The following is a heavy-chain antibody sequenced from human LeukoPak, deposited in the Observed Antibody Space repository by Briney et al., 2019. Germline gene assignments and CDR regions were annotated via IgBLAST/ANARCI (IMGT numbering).Heavy chain of an antibody. V-gene: IGHV3-53*01. CDR1: GFTFSTYS. CDR3: ARVLSGRGSLYDYYYYMDV. J-gene: IGHJ6*03. CDR2: TYSNGRT. Sequence: GGSLRLSCAASGFTFSTYSMNWLRQAPGKGLEWVSVTYSNGRTYYADSVKGRFTISRDISKNTLYLQMNSLRAEDTAVYYCARVLSGRGSLYDYYYYMDVWGKGTTVTISS. D-gene: IGHD3-10*01.